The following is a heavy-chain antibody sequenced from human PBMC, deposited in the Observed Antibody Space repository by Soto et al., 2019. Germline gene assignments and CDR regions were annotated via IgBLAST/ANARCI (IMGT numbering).Heavy chain of an antibody. V-gene: IGHV3-30-3*01. CDR2: LSYDGSKK. CDR3: SRAATYDSAATEWYFDL. J-gene: IGHJ2*01. D-gene: IGHD3-22*01. CDR1: GFTFSRYA. Sequence: QVQLVESGGGVVQPGRSLRLSCAASGFTFSRYAMHWVRQAPGQGLAWVAVLSYDGSKKYYGDSVKGRFTISRDSSKNTLYLQMDSLRAEDTALYYCSRAATYDSAATEWYFDLWGRGTLVTVSS.